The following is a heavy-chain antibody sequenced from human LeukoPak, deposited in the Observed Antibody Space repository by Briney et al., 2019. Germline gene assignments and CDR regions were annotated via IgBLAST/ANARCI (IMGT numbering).Heavy chain of an antibody. CDR3: ARASWVSTTDAVR. CDR2: IRGNGDT. Sequence: PGGSLRLSCAASGLSFSSFAMSWVRQGPARGLEWVSSIRGNGDTFYADSVKGRFTLYSDSSGNTVYFQLNNLRVEDTAIYYCARASWVSTTDAVRWGQGTLVTVSS. D-gene: IGHD1-14*01. CDR1: GLSFSSFA. V-gene: IGHV3-23*01. J-gene: IGHJ4*02.